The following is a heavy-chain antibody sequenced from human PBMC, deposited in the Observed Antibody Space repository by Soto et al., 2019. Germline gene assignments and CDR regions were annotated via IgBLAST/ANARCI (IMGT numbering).Heavy chain of an antibody. Sequence: QVQLQESGPGLVKPSETLSLTCTVSGGSISSYYWSWIRQPAGMGLEWIGRIYTSGSTNYNPSLKSRVTMSVDTSKNQFSLKLSSVTAADTAVYYCARNRIAAAGTNWFDPWGQGTLVTVSS. CDR1: GGSISSYY. D-gene: IGHD6-13*01. CDR2: IYTSGST. CDR3: ARNRIAAAGTNWFDP. J-gene: IGHJ5*02. V-gene: IGHV4-4*07.